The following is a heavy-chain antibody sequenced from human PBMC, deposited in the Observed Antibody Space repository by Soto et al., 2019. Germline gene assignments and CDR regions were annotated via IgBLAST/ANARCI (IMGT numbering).Heavy chain of an antibody. CDR1: GLTFSTYE. Sequence: PGGSLRLSCGASGLTFSTYELNWVLQGPGRGLERISYISGRGNIIKSADSGRGRCAISRDTSERPLRLRMSVLGGWHTAVYFCVRDTIRASAAASVDYWGQGTQV. J-gene: IGHJ4*02. V-gene: IGHV3-48*03. CDR2: ISGRGNII. CDR3: VRDTIRASAAASVDY. D-gene: IGHD6-13*01.